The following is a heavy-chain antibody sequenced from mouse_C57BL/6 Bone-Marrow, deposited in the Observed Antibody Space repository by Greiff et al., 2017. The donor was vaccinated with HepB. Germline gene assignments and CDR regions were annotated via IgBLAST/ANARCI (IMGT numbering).Heavy chain of an antibody. V-gene: IGHV5-12*01. D-gene: IGHD1-1*01. CDR3: ARHDYGSSTAWFAY. J-gene: IGHJ3*01. CDR1: GFTFSDYY. Sequence: EVQLVESGGGLVQPGGSLKLSCAAPGFTFSDYYMYWVRQTPEKRLEWVAYISNGGGSTYYPDTVKGRFTISRDNAKNTLYLQMSRLKSEDTAMYYCARHDYGSSTAWFAYWGQGTLVTVSA. CDR2: ISNGGGST.